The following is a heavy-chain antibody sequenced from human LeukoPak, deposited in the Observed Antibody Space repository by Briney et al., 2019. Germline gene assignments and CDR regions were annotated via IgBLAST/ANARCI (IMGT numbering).Heavy chain of an antibody. D-gene: IGHD3-22*01. CDR2: IKSKTDGGTT. CDR1: GFTFSNAW. J-gene: IGHJ4*02. CDR3: TTDSPYYYDSSGYWEFDY. V-gene: IGHV3-15*01. Sequence: PGGSLRLSWAASGFTFSNAWMSWVRQAPGKGLEWVGRIKSKTDGGTTDYAAPVKGKFTISRDDSKNTLYLQMNSLKTEDTAVYYCTTDSPYYYDSSGYWEFDYWGQGTLVTVSS.